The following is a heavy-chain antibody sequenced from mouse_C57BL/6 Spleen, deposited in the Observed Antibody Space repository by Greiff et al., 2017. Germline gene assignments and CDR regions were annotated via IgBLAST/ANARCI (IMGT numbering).Heavy chain of an antibody. V-gene: IGHV10-3*01. CDR3: VRDAPDYYGSSYPYYFDY. J-gene: IGHJ2*01. CDR1: GFTFNTYA. D-gene: IGHD1-1*01. CDR2: IRSKSSNYAT. Sequence: GGGLVQPKGSLKLSCAASGFTFNTYAMHWVRQAPGKGLEWVARIRSKSSNYATYYAESVKDRFTISRDDSQSMLYLQMNNLKTEDTAMYYCVRDAPDYYGSSYPYYFDYWGQGTTLTVSS.